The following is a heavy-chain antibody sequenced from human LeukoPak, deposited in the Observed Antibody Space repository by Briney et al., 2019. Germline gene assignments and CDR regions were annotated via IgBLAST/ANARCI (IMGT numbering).Heavy chain of an antibody. Sequence: GGSLRLSCAASGFTFSSYWMSWVRQAPGQGLGWVANIKQDGSEKYYVDSVKGRFTISRDNAKNSLYLQMNSLRAEDTAVYYCARVPSDSSGYYIYYYYYYMDVWGKGTTVTVSS. J-gene: IGHJ6*03. V-gene: IGHV3-7*01. CDR3: ARVPSDSSGYYIYYYYYYMDV. D-gene: IGHD3-22*01. CDR1: GFTFSSYW. CDR2: IKQDGSEK.